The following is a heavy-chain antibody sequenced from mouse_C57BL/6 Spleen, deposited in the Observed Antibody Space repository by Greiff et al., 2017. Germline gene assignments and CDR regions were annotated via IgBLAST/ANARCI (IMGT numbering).Heavy chain of an antibody. V-gene: IGHV5-4*01. CDR2: ISDGGSYT. J-gene: IGHJ4*01. Sequence: EVQLQESGGGLVKPGGSLKLSCAASGFTFSSYAMYWVRQTPEKRLEWVATISDGGSYTYYPDNVKGRFTISRDNAKNNLYLQMSHLKSEDTAMYYCARSLLYYYGSSPDCYAMDYWGQGTSVTVSS. CDR3: ARSLLYYYGSSPDCYAMDY. D-gene: IGHD1-1*01. CDR1: GFTFSSYA.